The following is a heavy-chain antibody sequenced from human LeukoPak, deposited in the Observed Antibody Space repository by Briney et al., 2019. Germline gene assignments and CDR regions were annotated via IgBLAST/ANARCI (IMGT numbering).Heavy chain of an antibody. J-gene: IGHJ4*02. CDR3: AREMGGYYYDSSGYFFDY. V-gene: IGHV3-48*03. Sequence: PGGSLRLSCEASGFTFSSYEMNWVRQAPGKGLEWVSYISSSGSTIYYADSVKGRFTISRDNAKNSLYLQMNSLRAEDTAVYYCAREMGGYYYDSSGYFFDYWGQGTLVTVSS. CDR1: GFTFSSYE. D-gene: IGHD3-22*01. CDR2: ISSSGSTI.